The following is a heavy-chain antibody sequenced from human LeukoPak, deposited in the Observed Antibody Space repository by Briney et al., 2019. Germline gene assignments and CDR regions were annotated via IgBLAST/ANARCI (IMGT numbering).Heavy chain of an antibody. CDR2: ISWNSGSI. Sequence: GRSLRLSCAASGFTFDDYAMHWVRQAPGKGLEWVSGISWNSGSIGYADSVKGRFTISRDNAKNSLYLQMNSLRAEDTALYYCAKGMDPRPPDFWSGYYPLPFDYWGQGTLVTVSS. D-gene: IGHD3-3*01. CDR1: GFTFDDYA. CDR3: AKGMDPRPPDFWSGYYPLPFDY. V-gene: IGHV3-9*01. J-gene: IGHJ4*02.